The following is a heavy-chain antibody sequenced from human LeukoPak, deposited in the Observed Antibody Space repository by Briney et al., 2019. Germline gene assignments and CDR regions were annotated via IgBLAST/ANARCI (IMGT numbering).Heavy chain of an antibody. J-gene: IGHJ4*02. Sequence: SETLSLTCAVYGGSFSGCYWSWIRQPPGKGLEWIGEINHSGSTNYNPSLKSRVTISVDTSKNQFSLKLSSVTAADTAVYYCARAGDIVVVPAAIPTKAEDYWGQGTLVTVSS. D-gene: IGHD2-2*02. CDR3: ARAGDIVVVPAAIPTKAEDY. V-gene: IGHV4-34*01. CDR2: INHSGST. CDR1: GGSFSGCY.